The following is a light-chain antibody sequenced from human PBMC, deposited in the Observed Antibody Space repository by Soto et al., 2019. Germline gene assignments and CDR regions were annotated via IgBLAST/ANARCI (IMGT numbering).Light chain of an antibody. CDR3: QQYNSYPTT. Sequence: DIQMTQSPSTLSASVGDRVTITCRASQSISSWLAWYQQKPGKAPKRRYLKASSLESGVPSRFSGSGSGTEFTLTIRSLQPDDFATYYCQQYNSYPTTFGQGTKVDIK. J-gene: IGKJ1*01. V-gene: IGKV1-5*03. CDR1: QSISSW. CDR2: KAS.